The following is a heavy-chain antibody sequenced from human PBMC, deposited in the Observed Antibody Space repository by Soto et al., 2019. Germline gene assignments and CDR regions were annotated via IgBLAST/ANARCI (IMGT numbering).Heavy chain of an antibody. CDR3: ARDGREAIRSYYDHYYYYGMDV. CDR1: GGSGGSFSGYY. J-gene: IGHJ6*02. Sequence: SETLSLTCAVNGGSGGSFSGYYWSWIRQPPGKGLEWIGEINHSGSTNYNPSLKSRVTISVDTSKNQFSLKLSSVTAADTAVYYCARDGREAIRSYYDHYYYYGMDVWGQGTTVTVSS. D-gene: IGHD3-10*01. CDR2: INHSGST. V-gene: IGHV4-34*01.